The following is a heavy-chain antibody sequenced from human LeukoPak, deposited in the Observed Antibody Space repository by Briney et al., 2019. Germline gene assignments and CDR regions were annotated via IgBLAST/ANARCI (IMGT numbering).Heavy chain of an antibody. CDR3: AKEAGIVLGGDY. Sequence: PRWALTLSRALSGFTFRTYAMRWVRQPPPRGREWVSAINPAGSRTFYADSAKGRCTISRENSKTTLYLHMNSLTADDSDVYLCAKEAGIVLGGDYWGQGTLVTVSS. J-gene: IGHJ4*02. CDR2: INPAGSRT. D-gene: IGHD1-26*01. V-gene: IGHV3-23*01. CDR1: GFTFRTYA.